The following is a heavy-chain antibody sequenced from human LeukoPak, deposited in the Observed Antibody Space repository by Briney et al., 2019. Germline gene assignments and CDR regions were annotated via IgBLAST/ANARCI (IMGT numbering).Heavy chain of an antibody. Sequence: PSETLSLTCTVSGGSISSYYWSWIRQPPGKGLEWIGYIYYSGSTNYNPSLKSRVTISVDTSKNQFSLKLSSVTAADTAVYYCARRSEDIVGAYTFDYWGQGTLVTVSS. CDR1: GGSISSYY. V-gene: IGHV4-59*08. D-gene: IGHD1-26*01. CDR2: IYYSGST. J-gene: IGHJ4*02. CDR3: ARRSEDIVGAYTFDY.